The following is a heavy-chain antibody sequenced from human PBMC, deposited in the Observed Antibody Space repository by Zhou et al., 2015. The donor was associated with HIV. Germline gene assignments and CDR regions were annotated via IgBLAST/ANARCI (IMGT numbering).Heavy chain of an antibody. CDR3: ARAPKGRGIVGASDAFDI. Sequence: QVQLEQSGAEVKKPGSSVKVSCKVSGGTFSTNGITWVRQAPGQGLEWMGGIIPIFGTANYAQKFQGRVTITADKSTSTAYMELSSLRSEDTAVYYCARAPKGRGIVGASDAFDIWGQGTMVTVSS. D-gene: IGHD1-26*01. V-gene: IGHV1-69*06. J-gene: IGHJ3*02. CDR2: IIPIFGTA. CDR1: GGTFSTNG.